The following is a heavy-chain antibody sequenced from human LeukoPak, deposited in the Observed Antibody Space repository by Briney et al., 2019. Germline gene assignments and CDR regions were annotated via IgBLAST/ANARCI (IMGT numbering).Heavy chain of an antibody. Sequence: SETLSLTCTVSGDSISSASYYWGWIRQPPGKGLEWMGSIYYAGSTYYNPSLKSRVTISVDASKTQFSLKLSSVTAADTAVYYCARQLSRSSWYYFDHWGQGTLVTVSS. D-gene: IGHD6-13*01. CDR2: IYYAGST. CDR3: ARQLSRSSWYYFDH. V-gene: IGHV4-39*01. J-gene: IGHJ4*02. CDR1: GDSISSASYY.